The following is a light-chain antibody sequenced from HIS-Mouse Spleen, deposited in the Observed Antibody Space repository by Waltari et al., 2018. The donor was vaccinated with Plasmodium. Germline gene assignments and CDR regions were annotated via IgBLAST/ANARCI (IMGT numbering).Light chain of an antibody. Sequence: DIQMTQSPSTLSACVGDRVTITCRASQSISSSLAWYQQKPGKAPKLLIYKASSLESGVPSRFSGSGSGTEFTLTISSLQPDDFATYYCQQYNSYSWTFGQGTKVEIK. CDR1: QSISSS. CDR3: QQYNSYSWT. CDR2: KAS. J-gene: IGKJ1*01. V-gene: IGKV1-5*03.